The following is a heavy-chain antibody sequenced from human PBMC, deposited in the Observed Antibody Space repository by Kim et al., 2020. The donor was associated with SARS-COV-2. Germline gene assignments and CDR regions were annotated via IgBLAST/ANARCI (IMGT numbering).Heavy chain of an antibody. J-gene: IGHJ6*02. V-gene: IGHV3-30*01. Sequence: KYYADSVKGRFTISRDNSKNTLYLQMNSLRAEDTAVYYCARARGRYGMDVWGQGTTVTVSS. CDR3: ARARGRYGMDV. CDR2: K.